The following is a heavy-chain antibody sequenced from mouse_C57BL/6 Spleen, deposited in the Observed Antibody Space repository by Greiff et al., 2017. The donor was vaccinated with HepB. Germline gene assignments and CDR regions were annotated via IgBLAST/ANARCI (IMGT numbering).Heavy chain of an antibody. CDR1: GYTFTAYA. Sequence: QVQLQQSGAELVRPGASVTLSCKASGYTFTAYAMHWVKQTPVNGLEWIGAIDPDTGDTAYDQKFKGKAILTADKSSSTGYMELGSLTAEDSAVYYCTRRHGSTFAYWGQGTLVTVSA. D-gene: IGHD1-1*01. J-gene: IGHJ3*01. CDR2: IDPDTGDT. CDR3: TRRHGSTFAY. V-gene: IGHV1-15*01.